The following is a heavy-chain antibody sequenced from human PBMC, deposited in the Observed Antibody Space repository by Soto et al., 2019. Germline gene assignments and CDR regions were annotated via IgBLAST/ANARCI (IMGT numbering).Heavy chain of an antibody. D-gene: IGHD3-16*01. V-gene: IGHV3-33*01. CDR1: GFSFGTYG. Sequence: QVQLVESGGGVVQPGRSLRLSCAASGFSFGTYGMHWVRQAPGKGLEWVAVIWYDGSNKYYADSEKGRFTISRDNSKNTLYLQMNSLRAEDTAVYYCARAVGPFDYWGQGTLVTVSS. CDR3: ARAVGPFDY. J-gene: IGHJ4*02. CDR2: IWYDGSNK.